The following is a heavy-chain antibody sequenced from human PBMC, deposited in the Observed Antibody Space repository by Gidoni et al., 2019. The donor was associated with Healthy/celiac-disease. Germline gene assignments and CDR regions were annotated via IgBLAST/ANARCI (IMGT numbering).Heavy chain of an antibody. CDR3: AREDLPTTVTYYGMDV. CDR2: IYYSGST. D-gene: IGHD4-17*01. V-gene: IGHV4-31*03. J-gene: IGHJ6*02. Sequence: QVQLQESGPGLVQPSQTLSLTCPVSGGSIRSGGYYWSWIRQHPGKGLEWIGYIYYSGSTYYNPSLKSRVTISVDTSKNQFSLKLSSVTAADTAVYYCAREDLPTTVTYYGMDVWGQGTTVTVSS. CDR1: GGSIRSGGYY.